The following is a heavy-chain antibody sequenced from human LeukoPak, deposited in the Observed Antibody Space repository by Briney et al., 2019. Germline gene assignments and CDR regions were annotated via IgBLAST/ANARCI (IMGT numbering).Heavy chain of an antibody. J-gene: IGHJ4*02. CDR2: INPNSGET. D-gene: IGHD6-25*01. Sequence: ASVKVSCKASGYTFTGYYMHWVRQAPGQGLEWMGWINPNSGETKYAQKFQGWVTMTRDTSISTAYMELSRLRSDETAVYYCGTLLSNAAFDYWGQGTLVTVSS. CDR3: GTLLSNAAFDY. CDR1: GYTFTGYY. V-gene: IGHV1-2*04.